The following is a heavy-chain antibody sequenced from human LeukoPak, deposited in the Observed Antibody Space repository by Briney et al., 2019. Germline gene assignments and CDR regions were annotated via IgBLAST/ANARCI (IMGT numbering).Heavy chain of an antibody. V-gene: IGHV3-23*01. CDR2: INLNGDET. J-gene: IGHJ4*02. CDR3: AKGVAAVGTWWGPNFDY. Sequence: PGGSLTLSCAASGFTFSNYGMCWFRQAPGKGLEWVSTINLNGDETHYADSVRGRFTISRDNSKNTLYLQMNSLRAEDTAVYYCAKGVAAVGTWWGPNFDYWGQGTLVTVSS. D-gene: IGHD6-13*01. CDR1: GFTFSNYG.